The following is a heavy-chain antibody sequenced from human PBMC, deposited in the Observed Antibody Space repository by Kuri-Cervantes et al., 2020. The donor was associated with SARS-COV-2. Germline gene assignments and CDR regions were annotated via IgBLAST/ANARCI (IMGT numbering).Heavy chain of an antibody. J-gene: IGHJ4*02. CDR3: GKEGGHNEIDY. D-gene: IGHD5-24*01. Sequence: GGSLRLSCAASGFTFSSYAMSWVRQAPGKGLEWVAGIGSYRVTTYYADSVKGRFAVSRDNSKNTLSLQMNSLRAEDTAVYYCGKEGGHNEIDYWGQGTLVTVSS. CDR2: IGSYRVTT. V-gene: IGHV3-23*01. CDR1: GFTFSSYA.